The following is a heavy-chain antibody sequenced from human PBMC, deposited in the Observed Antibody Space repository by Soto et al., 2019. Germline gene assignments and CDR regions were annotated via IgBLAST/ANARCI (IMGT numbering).Heavy chain of an antibody. V-gene: IGHV3-15*01. J-gene: IGHJ4*02. Sequence: EVQLVESGGGLVKPGGSLRLSCAASGFSFTNAWMSWVRQAPGKGLECVGRIKSKSDGGTTDYAAPVKGRFTISRDDSKNTPYLQMSSLKTEDTAVYYCTPPNLRWNYDGSFDYCGQGALVTVSS. CDR3: TPPNLRWNYDGSFDY. D-gene: IGHD1-7*01. CDR2: IKSKSDGGTT. CDR1: GFSFTNAW.